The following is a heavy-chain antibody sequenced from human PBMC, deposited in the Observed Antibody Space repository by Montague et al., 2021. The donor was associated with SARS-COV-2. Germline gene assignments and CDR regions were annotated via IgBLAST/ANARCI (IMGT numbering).Heavy chain of an antibody. J-gene: IGHJ4*02. CDR3: VRKGSGRSDLDY. CDR2: IYHGGST. CDR1: GDSISTYYW. D-gene: IGHD1-26*01. V-gene: IGHV4-4*02. Sequence: SETLSLTCVVSGDSISTYYWWTWVRLPRRKGLEWVGGIYHGGSTKYKPSLKSRVSMSVDTSWNQFSLRLTSVTAADTAIYYCVRKGSGRSDLDYWGQGTLVTVSS.